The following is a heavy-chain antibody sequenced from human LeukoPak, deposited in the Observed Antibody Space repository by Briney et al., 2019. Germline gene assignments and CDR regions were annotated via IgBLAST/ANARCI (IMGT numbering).Heavy chain of an antibody. D-gene: IGHD6-19*01. CDR3: ARDRIAVAGMEYYFDY. Sequence: SETLSLTCTVSGGSISSGGYYWSWIRQHPGKGLEWIGYIYYSGSTNYNPSLKSRVTISVDTSKNQFSLKLSSVTAADTAVYYCARDRIAVAGMEYYFDYWGQGTLVTVSS. V-gene: IGHV4-61*08. CDR1: GGSISSGGYY. CDR2: IYYSGST. J-gene: IGHJ4*02.